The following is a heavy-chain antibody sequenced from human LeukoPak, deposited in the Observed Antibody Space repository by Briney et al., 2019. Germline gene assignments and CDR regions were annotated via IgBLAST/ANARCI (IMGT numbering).Heavy chain of an antibody. CDR2: INHSGST. CDR1: GGSFSGYY. V-gene: IGHV4-34*01. J-gene: IGHJ4*02. CDR3: ARRRITMVRGAFDY. Sequence: PSETLSLTCAVYGGSFSGYYWSWIRQPPGKGLEWIGEINHSGSTNYNPSLKSRVTISVDTSKNQFSLKLSSVTAADTAVYYCARRRITMVRGAFDYWGQGTLVTVSS. D-gene: IGHD3-10*01.